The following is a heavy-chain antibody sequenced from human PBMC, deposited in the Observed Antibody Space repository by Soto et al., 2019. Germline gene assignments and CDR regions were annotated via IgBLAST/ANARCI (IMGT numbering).Heavy chain of an antibody. CDR1: GADINTYS. Sequence: SETLSLTCSVSGADINTYSWTWIRQPAGKGLEWIGRIYTSASINYNPSLRGRVALSVDTSTNQVSLKLASVTAADTAVYYCARDREAGYNFYYGMDVRGQGTTVTVSS. V-gene: IGHV4-4*07. CDR2: IYTSASI. J-gene: IGHJ6*02. CDR3: ARDREAGYNFYYGMDV. D-gene: IGHD6-19*01.